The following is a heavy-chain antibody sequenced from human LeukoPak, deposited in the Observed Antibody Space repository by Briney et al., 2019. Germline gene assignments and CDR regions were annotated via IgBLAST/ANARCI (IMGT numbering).Heavy chain of an antibody. Sequence: ASVRVSCKASGYTFTSYGISWVPQAPGQGLEWMGWINAYNGNTNYAQTLQGRVTMTTDTSTSTAYMELRSLRSDDTAVYYCARFILVVPAAFEDYYYYMDVWGKGTTVTVSS. CDR2: INAYNGNT. V-gene: IGHV1-18*01. CDR3: ARFILVVPAAFEDYYYYMDV. CDR1: GYTFTSYG. D-gene: IGHD2-2*01. J-gene: IGHJ6*03.